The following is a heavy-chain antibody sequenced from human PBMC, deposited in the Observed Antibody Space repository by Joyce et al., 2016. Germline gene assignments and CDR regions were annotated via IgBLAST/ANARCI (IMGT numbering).Heavy chain of an antibody. CDR1: GYTFNSYD. V-gene: IGHV1-8*01. CDR3: ARERNFGDLSFDP. J-gene: IGHJ5*02. D-gene: IGHD4-17*01. CDR2: MNPNSGDT. Sequence: QVQLVQSGAEVKQPGASVKVSCKASGYTFNSYDVNWVRQATGQGLEWMGWMNPNSGDTGYAQKFQGRVTMTRNTSISTAYMELSSLRFEDTAVYYCARERNFGDLSFDPWGQGTLVTVSS.